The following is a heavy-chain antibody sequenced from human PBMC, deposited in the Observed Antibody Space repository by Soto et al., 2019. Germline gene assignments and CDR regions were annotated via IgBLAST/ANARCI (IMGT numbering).Heavy chain of an antibody. D-gene: IGHD2-21*01. CDR3: ARLGVAVMSVDV. CDR2: IYYSGST. Sequence: QVQLQESGPGLVKPSETLSLTCTVSGGSVSSGSYYWSWIRQPPGKGLEWIGYIYYSGSTNYNPCLKSRVTISVDTSKNQFSLKLSSVTAADTAVYYCARLGVAVMSVDVWGKGTTVTVSS. J-gene: IGHJ6*04. CDR1: GGSVSSGSYY. V-gene: IGHV4-61*01.